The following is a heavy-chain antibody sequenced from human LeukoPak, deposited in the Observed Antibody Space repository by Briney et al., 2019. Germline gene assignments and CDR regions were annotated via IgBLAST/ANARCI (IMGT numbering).Heavy chain of an antibody. V-gene: IGHV3-74*01. J-gene: IGHJ4*02. Sequence: GGSLRLSCAASGFTFSSYWMHWVRQAPGKGLVWVSRIISDGSSTSYADSVKGRFTISRDNAKNTLFLQMNSLRAEDTAVYYCARARFGWNNVLGIDYWGQGTLVTVSS. D-gene: IGHD1/OR15-1a*01. CDR1: GFTFSSYW. CDR2: IISDGSST. CDR3: ARARFGWNNVLGIDY.